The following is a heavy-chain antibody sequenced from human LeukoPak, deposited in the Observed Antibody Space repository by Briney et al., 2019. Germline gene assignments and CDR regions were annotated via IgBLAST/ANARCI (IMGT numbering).Heavy chain of an antibody. Sequence: GGSLRLSCAASGFTFSSYEMNWVRQAPGKGLEWVSYISSSGSTIYYADSVKGRFTISRDNAKNSLYLQMNSLRAEDTAVYYCARNEGPWFGELLYHWGQGTLVTVSS. D-gene: IGHD3-10*01. J-gene: IGHJ4*02. CDR1: GFTFSSYE. V-gene: IGHV3-48*03. CDR2: ISSSGSTI. CDR3: ARNEGPWFGELLYH.